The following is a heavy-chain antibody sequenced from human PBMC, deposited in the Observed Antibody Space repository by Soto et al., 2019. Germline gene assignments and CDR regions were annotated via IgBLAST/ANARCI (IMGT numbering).Heavy chain of an antibody. V-gene: IGHV3-15*07. Sequence: GESLKISCAASGFTFSNAWMNWVRQAPGKGLEWVGRIKSKTDGGTTDYAAPVKGRFTISRDDSKNTLYLQMNSLKTEDTAVYYCTSRYYDSSGYYYYWGQGTLVTVSS. D-gene: IGHD3-22*01. CDR2: IKSKTDGGTT. CDR3: TSRYYDSSGYYYY. CDR1: GFTFSNAW. J-gene: IGHJ4*02.